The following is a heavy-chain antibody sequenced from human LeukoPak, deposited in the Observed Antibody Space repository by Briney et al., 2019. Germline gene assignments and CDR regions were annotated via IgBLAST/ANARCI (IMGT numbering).Heavy chain of an antibody. D-gene: IGHD1-1*01. CDR2: INPNSGNT. Sequence: ASVKVTCKASGYTFTTYDINRVRQATGQGLEWMGWINPNSGNTDYAQKFQGRVTITRITSISTVYMELSSLRSEDTAVYYCARGPPTAQYFQHWGQGTLVTVSS. V-gene: IGHV1-8*03. CDR1: GYTFTTYD. CDR3: ARGPPTAQYFQH. J-gene: IGHJ1*01.